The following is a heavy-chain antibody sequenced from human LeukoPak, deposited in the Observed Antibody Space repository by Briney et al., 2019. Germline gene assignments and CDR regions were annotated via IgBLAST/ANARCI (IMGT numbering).Heavy chain of an antibody. J-gene: IGHJ3*02. CDR2: VYTSGST. CDR3: ARLITGTTTAFDI. D-gene: IGHD1-7*01. V-gene: IGHV4-4*07. Sequence: NASETLSLTCSVSGGSISGYYWIWIRQPAGKGLEWIGRVYTSGSTHYNPSLKTRLTMSVDTSKNQFSLKLSSVTAADTAVYYCARLITGTTTAFDIWGQGTMVTVSS. CDR1: GGSISGYY.